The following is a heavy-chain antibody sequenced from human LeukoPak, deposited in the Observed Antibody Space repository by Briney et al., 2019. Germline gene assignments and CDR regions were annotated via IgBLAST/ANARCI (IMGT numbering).Heavy chain of an antibody. J-gene: IGHJ4*02. V-gene: IGHV3-23*01. D-gene: IGHD2-2*01. CDR1: GFTFSSYA. Sequence: GGSLRLSCAASGFTFSSYAMSWVRQAPGKGLEWVSGISGSGGSTYYRDSVKGRFTISRDNAKNSLFLQMNSLSAEDTAVYYCARDGRWEKTPSCWGQGTLVTVSS. CDR3: ARDGRWEKTPSC. CDR2: ISGSGGST.